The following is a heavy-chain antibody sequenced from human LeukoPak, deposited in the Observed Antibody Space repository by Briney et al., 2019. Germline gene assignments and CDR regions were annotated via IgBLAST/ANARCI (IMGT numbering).Heavy chain of an antibody. Sequence: EASVKVSCKASGYTFTSYDINWVRQAPGQGLEWMGWMNPNSGNTGYAQKVQGRVTITRNTSISTAYMELSSLRSEDTAVYYCARGNYDFWSGYYSGGNWFDPWGQGTLVTVSS. CDR2: MNPNSGNT. D-gene: IGHD3-3*01. V-gene: IGHV1-8*01. CDR1: GYTFTSYD. CDR3: ARGNYDFWSGYYSGGNWFDP. J-gene: IGHJ5*02.